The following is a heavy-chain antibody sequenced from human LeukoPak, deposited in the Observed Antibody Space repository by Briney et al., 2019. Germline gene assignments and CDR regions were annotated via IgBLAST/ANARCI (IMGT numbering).Heavy chain of an antibody. V-gene: IGHV3-21*01. J-gene: IGHJ4*02. D-gene: IGHD3-22*01. CDR3: ARDLWGITMIVGPIEDY. CDR1: GFTFSSYS. Sequence: GGSLRLSCAASGFTFSSYSMNWVRQAPGKGLEWVSSISSSSSYIYYADSVKGRFTISGDNAKNSLYLQMNSLGAEDTAVYYCARDLWGITMIVGPIEDYWGQGTLVTVSS. CDR2: ISSSSSYI.